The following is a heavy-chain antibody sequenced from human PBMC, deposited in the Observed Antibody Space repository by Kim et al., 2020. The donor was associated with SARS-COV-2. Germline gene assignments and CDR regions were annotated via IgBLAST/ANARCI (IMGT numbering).Heavy chain of an antibody. CDR1: GFTFSGSA. CDR2: IRSKANSYAT. Sequence: GGSLRLSCAASGFTFSGSAMHWVRQASGKGLEWVGRIRSKANSYATAYAASVKGRFTISRDDSKNTAYLQMNSLKTEDTAVYYCTRQGAPYRYSGSVFDSWGQGTLVTVSS. J-gene: IGHJ4*02. V-gene: IGHV3-73*01. D-gene: IGHD1-26*01. CDR3: TRQGAPYRYSGSVFDS.